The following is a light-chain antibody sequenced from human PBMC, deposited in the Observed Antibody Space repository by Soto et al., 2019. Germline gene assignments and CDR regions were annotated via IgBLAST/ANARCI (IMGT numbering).Light chain of an antibody. V-gene: IGLV2-23*02. CDR1: SSDVGNYKL. J-gene: IGLJ1*01. CDR2: EVS. Sequence: QSALTQPASVSGSPGESITISCTGTSSDVGNYKLVSWYQQHPGKAPKVMIYEVSKRPSGVSNRFSGSKSGNTASLTISGLQAEDEADYYCCSRAGNNITFVFGTGTKLTVL. CDR3: CSRAGNNITFV.